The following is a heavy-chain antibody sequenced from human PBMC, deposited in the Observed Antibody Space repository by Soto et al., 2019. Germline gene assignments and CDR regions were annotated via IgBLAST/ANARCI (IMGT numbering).Heavy chain of an antibody. D-gene: IGHD1-26*01. Sequence: ASVQVSCKASCYTFPSYGIIWVRQAPGQRLEWMGWINAGNGNTKYSQKFQGRVTITRDTSASTAYMELSSLRSEDTAVYYCARPHSGSRTFDYWGQGTLVTVSS. V-gene: IGHV1-3*01. CDR1: CYTFPSYG. J-gene: IGHJ4*02. CDR2: INAGNGNT. CDR3: ARPHSGSRTFDY.